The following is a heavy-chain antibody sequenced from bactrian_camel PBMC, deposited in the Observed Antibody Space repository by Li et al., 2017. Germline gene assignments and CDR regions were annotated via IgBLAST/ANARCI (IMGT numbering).Heavy chain of an antibody. J-gene: IGHJ7*01. CDR1: GFLFSTEG. CDR2: ISSDGRNV. D-gene: IGHD5*01. V-gene: IGHV3S6*01. Sequence: QLVESGGGLVQSGGSLSLSCAASGFLFSTEGMSWVRQAPGKELEWVSGISSDGRNVHYADSVKGRFIISQDNAKTTLYLQMNSLKPEDSAMYYCAADSHRCRQWVDSPSRTFSLGDADYWGKGTQVTVS.